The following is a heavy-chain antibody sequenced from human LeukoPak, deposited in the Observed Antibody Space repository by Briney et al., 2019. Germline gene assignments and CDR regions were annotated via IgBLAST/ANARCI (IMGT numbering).Heavy chain of an antibody. V-gene: IGHV1-2*02. CDR3: ARGDYGSGSYYNPPFDY. D-gene: IGHD3-10*01. CDR2: INPNSGGT. Sequence: ASVKVSCKASGYTFTGYYMHWVRQAPGQGLEWMGWINPNSGGTNYAQKFQGRVTMTRDTSISTAYMEPSRLRSDDTAVYYCARGDYGSGSYYNPPFDYWGQGTLVTVSS. CDR1: GYTFTGYY. J-gene: IGHJ4*02.